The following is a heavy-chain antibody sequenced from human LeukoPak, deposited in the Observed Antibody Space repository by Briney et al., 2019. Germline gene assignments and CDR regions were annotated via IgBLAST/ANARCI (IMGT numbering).Heavy chain of an antibody. Sequence: PSETLSLTCTVSSGSISSYYWNWIRQPPGKGLEWIGHIHYSGSTSYNPSLKSRVTISVDTSKNHFSLRLSSVTAADTAVYYCARGDFIGDSGNYRDDAFDIWGQGTMVTVSS. CDR3: ARGDFIGDSGNYRDDAFDI. CDR1: SGSISSYY. V-gene: IGHV4-59*01. J-gene: IGHJ3*02. D-gene: IGHD1-26*01. CDR2: IHYSGST.